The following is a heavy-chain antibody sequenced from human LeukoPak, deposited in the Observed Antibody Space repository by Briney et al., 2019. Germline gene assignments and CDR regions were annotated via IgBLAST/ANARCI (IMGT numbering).Heavy chain of an antibody. CDR1: GFTFSNYW. CDR3: ARDVDGDSFFDY. Sequence: GGSLRLSCAASGFTFSNYWMTWVRQAPGKGPECVANIKQDGSEKTHVDSVKGRFTISRDNAKNSLYLQMNSLRVEDTAVYYCARDVDGDSFFDYWGQGTLVAVSS. J-gene: IGHJ4*02. CDR2: IKQDGSEK. D-gene: IGHD4-17*01. V-gene: IGHV3-7*01.